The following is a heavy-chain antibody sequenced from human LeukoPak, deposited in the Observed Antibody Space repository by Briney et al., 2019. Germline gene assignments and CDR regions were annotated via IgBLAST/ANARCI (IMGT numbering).Heavy chain of an antibody. Sequence: GGSLRLSCAASGFTFSSYGMHWVRQAPGKGLEWVAVIWYDGSNKYYADSVKGRFTISRDNSKNTLYLQMNSLRAEDTAVYYCAKAAQQLTYYFDYWGQGTLVTVSS. CDR1: GFTFSSYG. V-gene: IGHV3-33*06. CDR2: IWYDGSNK. J-gene: IGHJ4*02. D-gene: IGHD6-13*01. CDR3: AKAAQQLTYYFDY.